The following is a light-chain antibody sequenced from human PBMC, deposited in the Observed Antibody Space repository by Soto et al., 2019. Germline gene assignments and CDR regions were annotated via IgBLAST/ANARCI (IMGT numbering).Light chain of an antibody. J-gene: IGLJ1*01. CDR3: AAWDDSLNGYV. CDR1: NSNIGTNA. CDR2: TNS. V-gene: IGLV1-44*01. Sequence: QSVLTQPPSASGTPGQRVTISCSGSNSNIGTNAVSWYQQLPGTAPKLLIYTNSQRPSGVPDRFSGSRSGTSASLAISGLRSEDEADYYCAAWDDSLNGYVFGAGTKATV.